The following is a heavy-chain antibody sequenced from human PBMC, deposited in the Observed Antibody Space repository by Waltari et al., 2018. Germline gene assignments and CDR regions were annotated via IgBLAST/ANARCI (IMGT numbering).Heavy chain of an antibody. Sequence: RQAPSKGLEWVAVIWYDGSKKYYADSVKGRFTISRDNSKNTLYLQMSSLRAEDTAVYYCARIDYGDYGVIDYWGQGTLVTVSS. J-gene: IGHJ4*02. CDR2: IWYDGSKK. CDR3: ARIDYGDYGVIDY. D-gene: IGHD4-17*01. V-gene: IGHV3-33*01.